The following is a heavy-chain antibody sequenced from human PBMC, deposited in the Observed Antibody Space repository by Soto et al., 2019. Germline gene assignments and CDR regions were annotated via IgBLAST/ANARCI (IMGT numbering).Heavy chain of an antibody. CDR1: GDSISNSRFY. CDR2: IYHTGNA. CDR3: ARDFFDSSDYTTNWFDP. D-gene: IGHD3-22*01. V-gene: IGHV4-39*01. Sequence: PSETLSPTCSFSGDSISNSRFYWAWIRQPPGEGLEWIGSIYHTGNAYYNPSLKSRVTISVDTSKNQFSLKLTSVTAADAALYYCARDFFDSSDYTTNWFDPWGQGTLVTVSS. J-gene: IGHJ5*02.